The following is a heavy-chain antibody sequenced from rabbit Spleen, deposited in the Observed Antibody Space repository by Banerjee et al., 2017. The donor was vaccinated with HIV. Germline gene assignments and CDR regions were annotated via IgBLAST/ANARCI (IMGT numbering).Heavy chain of an antibody. CDR1: GFSLSSRYY. D-gene: IGHD1-1*01. Sequence: QEQLVESGGDLVKPGASLTLTCTASGFSLSSRYYMCWVRQAPGKGLEWIACIDTASSGRTYYASWAKGRFTVSGTSSTTVTLQMTSLTAADTATYFCARDTSSSFSTYGMDLWGPGTLVTVS. V-gene: IGHV1S45*01. CDR3: ARDTSSSFSTYGMDL. J-gene: IGHJ6*01. CDR2: IDTASSGRT.